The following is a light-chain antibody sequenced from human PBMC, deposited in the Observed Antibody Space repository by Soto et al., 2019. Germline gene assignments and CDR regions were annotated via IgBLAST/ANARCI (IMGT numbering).Light chain of an antibody. V-gene: IGLV2-11*01. Sequence: QSALTQPRSVSGSPGQSVTISCTGTSSDVGGYNYVSWYQQHPGKAPKLMIYDVSKRPSGVPDRFSGSKSGNTASLTISGLQAEDEADYYCWSYAGSPVFGGGTKVTVL. J-gene: IGLJ2*01. CDR1: SSDVGGYNY. CDR2: DVS. CDR3: WSYAGSPV.